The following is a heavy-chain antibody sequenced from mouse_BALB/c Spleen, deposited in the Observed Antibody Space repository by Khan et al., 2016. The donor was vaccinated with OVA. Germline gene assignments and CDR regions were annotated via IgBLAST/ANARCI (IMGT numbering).Heavy chain of an antibody. J-gene: IGHJ2*01. CDR2: ISSDSSTI. D-gene: IGHD1-1*01. Sequence: EVQLLETGGGLVQPGGSRKLSCAASGFTFTSYGMHWIRQAPEKGLEWVAYISSDSSTIYYADTVKGRFTISRDNPKNTLFLHMTSLRSGDTAMYFCATSYFYGYYFDYWGQGTTLTVSS. V-gene: IGHV5-17*02. CDR1: GFTFTSYG. CDR3: ATSYFYGYYFDY.